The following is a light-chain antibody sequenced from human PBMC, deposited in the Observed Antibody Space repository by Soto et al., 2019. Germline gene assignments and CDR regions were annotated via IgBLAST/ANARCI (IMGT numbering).Light chain of an antibody. Sequence: DIQLTQSPSFLSASVGDRVTITCRASQGMRSYLAWYQQKPGKAPKLLIYAASTLQSGVPSRFSGSESGTEFTLTIGSLQPEDFATYYCHQLNSYPLTFGGGTKVEIK. CDR1: QGMRSY. V-gene: IGKV1-9*01. CDR2: AAS. J-gene: IGKJ4*01. CDR3: HQLNSYPLT.